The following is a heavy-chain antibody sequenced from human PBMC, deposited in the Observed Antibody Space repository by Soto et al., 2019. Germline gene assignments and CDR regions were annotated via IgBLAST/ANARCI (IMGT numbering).Heavy chain of an antibody. D-gene: IGHD2-15*01. V-gene: IGHV4-4*07. CDR2: IYAGGST. CDR3: ARASVGPPGGGSWIMPFDF. J-gene: IGHJ4*02. Sequence: ETLSLTCTVSGGSISSYYWSWIRQPAGKGLEWIGRIYAGGSTNYNPSLKSRVTMSVDTSKNQFSLRLTSVTAADTAVYYCARASVGPPGGGSWIMPFDFWGQGTLVTVSS. CDR1: GGSISSYY.